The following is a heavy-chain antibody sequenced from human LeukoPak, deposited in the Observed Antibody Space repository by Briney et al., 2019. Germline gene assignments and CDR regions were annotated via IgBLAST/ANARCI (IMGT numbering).Heavy chain of an antibody. CDR3: SGSYDWFDP. Sequence: PSGTLSLTCTVSGGSISSYYWSWIRQPPGKGLEWIGYIYYSGSTNYNPSLKSRVTISVDTPKNQFSLKLSSVTAADTAVYFCSGSYDWFDPWGQGTLVTVSS. CDR1: GGSISSYY. J-gene: IGHJ5*02. D-gene: IGHD1-26*01. V-gene: IGHV4-59*08. CDR2: IYYSGST.